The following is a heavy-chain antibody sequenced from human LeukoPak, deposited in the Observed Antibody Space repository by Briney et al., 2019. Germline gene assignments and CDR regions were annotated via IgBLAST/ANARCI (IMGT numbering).Heavy chain of an antibody. D-gene: IGHD4-11*01. V-gene: IGHV3-33*01. Sequence: GGSLRLSCAASGFTFSSYGMHWVRQAPGKGLEWVAVIWYDGSNTYYADSVRGRFTISRDNSKNTLYLQMNSLRAEDTAIYYCATLLQGDGMDVWGKGTTVTVSS. CDR1: GFTFSSYG. CDR3: ATLLQGDGMDV. CDR2: IWYDGSNT. J-gene: IGHJ6*04.